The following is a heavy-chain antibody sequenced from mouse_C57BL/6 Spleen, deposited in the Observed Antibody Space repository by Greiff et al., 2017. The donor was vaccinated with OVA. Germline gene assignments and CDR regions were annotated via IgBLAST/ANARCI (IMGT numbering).Heavy chain of an antibody. D-gene: IGHD1-1*01. Sequence: QVQLQQPGAELVKPGASVKMSCKASGYTFTSYWITWVKQRPGQGLAWIGDIYPGSGSTNYNEKFKSKATLTVDTSSSTAYRQLSSLTSKDSADYYCARSPYDYGSSYGYFDVWGTGTTVTVSA. V-gene: IGHV1-55*01. CDR3: ARSPYDYGSSYGYFDV. CDR1: GYTFTSYW. CDR2: IYPGSGST. J-gene: IGHJ1*03.